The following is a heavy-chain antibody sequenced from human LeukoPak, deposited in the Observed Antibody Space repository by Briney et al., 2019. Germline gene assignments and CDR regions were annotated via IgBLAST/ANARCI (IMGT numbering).Heavy chain of an antibody. J-gene: IGHJ5*02. CDR2: ISYEGGTQ. CDR3: AKEGTPQVSTWYDL. Sequence: PGMSLRLSCAASGVTLSPYGMRWVRQAPGKGLEWVAVISYEGGTQHYADSVKGRFIISRDNPRNTLYLQMNILRTEDTAVYYCAKEGTPQVSTWYDLWGQGTQVIVSS. CDR1: GVTLSPYG. V-gene: IGHV3-30*18. D-gene: IGHD3-10*01.